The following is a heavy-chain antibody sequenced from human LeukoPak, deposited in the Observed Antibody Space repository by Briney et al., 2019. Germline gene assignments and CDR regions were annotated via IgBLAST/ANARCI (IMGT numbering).Heavy chain of an antibody. CDR2: SKSKTDGGTT. Sequence: GGPLRLSCAASGFTFSNAWMSWVRQAPGKGLEWVGRSKSKTDGGTTDYAAPVKGRFTISRDNAKNSLYLQMNSLSAEDTAEYYCAKDLWGPTAYWGQGTLVTVSS. CDR3: AKDLWGPTAY. CDR1: GFTFSNAW. J-gene: IGHJ4*02. D-gene: IGHD2/OR15-2a*01. V-gene: IGHV3-15*01.